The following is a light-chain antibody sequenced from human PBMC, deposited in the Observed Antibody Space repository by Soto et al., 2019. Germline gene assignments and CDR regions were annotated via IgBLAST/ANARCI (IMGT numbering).Light chain of an antibody. Sequence: DIQMTQSPSSVTAAVGDRVIITCRASQDIITWLAWYQQKPGKAPNLLIYTAYNLQSGVPSRFSGSGSGTHFTLTISSLQPEDFGTYYCQQTDSFPITFGQGTRLEI. J-gene: IGKJ5*01. V-gene: IGKV1-12*01. CDR3: QQTDSFPIT. CDR2: TAY. CDR1: QDIITW.